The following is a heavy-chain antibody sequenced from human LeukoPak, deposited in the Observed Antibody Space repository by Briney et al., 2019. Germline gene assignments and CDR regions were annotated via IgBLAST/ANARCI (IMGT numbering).Heavy chain of an antibody. D-gene: IGHD6-13*01. J-gene: IGHJ4*02. CDR1: GYTFSSYW. Sequence: GGSLRLSRAASGYTFSSYWMHWVRQAPGKGLVWVSRINSDGSSTSYADSVKGRFTISRDNAKNTLYLQMNSLRAEDTAVYYCARGGIAAAYFDYWGQGTLVTVSS. V-gene: IGHV3-74*01. CDR3: ARGGIAAAYFDY. CDR2: INSDGSST.